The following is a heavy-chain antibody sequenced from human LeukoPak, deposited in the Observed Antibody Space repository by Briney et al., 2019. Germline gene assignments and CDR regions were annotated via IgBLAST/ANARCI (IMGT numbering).Heavy chain of an antibody. V-gene: IGHV3-21*05. Sequence: GGSLRLSCAASGFTFSRYAMNWVRQAPGKCLEWVSYINTDSSDIHYADSVKGRFTISRDNARNTLYLQLSSLRAEDSGVYYCARDTFQPGLIDSWGQGTLVTVSS. CDR2: INTDSSDI. CDR3: ARDTFQPGLIDS. D-gene: IGHD2-2*01. J-gene: IGHJ4*02. CDR1: GFTFSRYA.